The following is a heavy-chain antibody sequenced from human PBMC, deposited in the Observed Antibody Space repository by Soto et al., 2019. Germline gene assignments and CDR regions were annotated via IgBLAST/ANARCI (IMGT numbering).Heavy chain of an antibody. D-gene: IGHD6-13*01. V-gene: IGHV6-1*01. J-gene: IGHJ6*02. Sequence: PSQTLLLTCAISGDSVSSNSAAWNWVRQSPSRGLEWLGRTYYRSKWYNDYAVSVKSRITINPDTSKNQFSLQLNSVTPEDTAVYYCARGGGSSSWYNFYYYYYGMDVWGQGTTVTVSS. CDR2: TYYRSKWYN. CDR3: ARGGGSSSWYNFYYYYYGMDV. CDR1: GDSVSSNSAA.